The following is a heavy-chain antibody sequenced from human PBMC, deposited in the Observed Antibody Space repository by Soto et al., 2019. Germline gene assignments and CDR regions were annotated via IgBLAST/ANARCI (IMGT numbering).Heavy chain of an antibody. D-gene: IGHD3-16*02. CDR1: GFTFSSYS. J-gene: IGHJ5*02. V-gene: IGHV3-21*01. CDR3: ARDPETYDYIWGSYPRAGWFDP. CDR2: ISSSSSYI. Sequence: GGSLRLSCAASGFTFSSYSMNWVRQAPGKGLEWVSSISSSSSYIYYADSVKGRFTISRDNAKNSLYLQMNSLRAEDTAVYYCARDPETYDYIWGSYPRAGWFDPWGQGTLVTVSS.